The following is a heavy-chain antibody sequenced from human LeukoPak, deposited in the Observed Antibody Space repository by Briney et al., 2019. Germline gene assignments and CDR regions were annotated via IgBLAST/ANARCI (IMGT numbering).Heavy chain of an antibody. J-gene: IGHJ4*02. Sequence: NPSETLSLTCTVSGGSVSSGSYYWSWIRQPPGKGLEWIGYIYYSGGSTNYNPSLKSRVTISADTSKNRFSLKLSSVTAADTAVYYCARDGDYWGQGTLVTVSS. CDR1: GGSVSSGSYY. CDR3: ARDGDY. CDR2: IYYSGGST. V-gene: IGHV4-61*01.